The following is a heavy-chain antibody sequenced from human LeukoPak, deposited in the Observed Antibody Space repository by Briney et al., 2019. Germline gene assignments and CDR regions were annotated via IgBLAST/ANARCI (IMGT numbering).Heavy chain of an antibody. CDR1: GVSFSGYY. Sequence: SETLSLTCAVHGVSFSGYYWSWIRQPPGKGLEWIGEINHSGSTNYNPSLKSRVTISVDTSKNQFSLKLSSVTAADTAVYYCARVRYCSSTSCPWGQGTLVTVSS. J-gene: IGHJ5*02. V-gene: IGHV4-34*01. CDR2: INHSGST. CDR3: ARVRYCSSTSCP. D-gene: IGHD2-2*01.